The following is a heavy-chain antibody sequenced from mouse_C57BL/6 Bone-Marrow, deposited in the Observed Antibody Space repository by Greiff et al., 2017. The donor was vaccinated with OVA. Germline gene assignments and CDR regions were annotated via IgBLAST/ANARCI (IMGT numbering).Heavy chain of an antibody. CDR3: ARRLTTVLYWYFDV. V-gene: IGHV1-50*01. CDR1: GYTFTSYW. CDR2: IDPSDSYT. D-gene: IGHD1-1*01. Sequence: QVQLQQPGAELVKPGASVKLSCKASGYTFTSYWMQRVKQRPGQGLEWIGEIDPSDSYTNYNQKFKGKATLTVDTSSSTAYMQLSSLTSEDSAVYYCARRLTTVLYWYFDVWGTGTTVTVSS. J-gene: IGHJ1*03.